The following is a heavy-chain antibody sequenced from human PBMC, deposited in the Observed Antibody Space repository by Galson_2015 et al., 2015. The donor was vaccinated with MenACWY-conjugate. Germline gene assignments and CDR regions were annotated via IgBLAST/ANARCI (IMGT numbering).Heavy chain of an antibody. CDR2: IYPSDSDT. D-gene: IGHD2-2*03. CDR1: GYSFTSYW. V-gene: IGHV5-51*01. CDR3: ARGGYCSSTSCLDFDY. Sequence: QSGAEVKKPGESLKISCKGSGYSFTSYWIGWVRQMPGKGLEWMGIIYPSDSDTRYSPSFQGQVTISADKSISTAYLQWSSLKASDTAMYYCARGGYCSSTSCLDFDYWGQGTLVTVSS. J-gene: IGHJ4*02.